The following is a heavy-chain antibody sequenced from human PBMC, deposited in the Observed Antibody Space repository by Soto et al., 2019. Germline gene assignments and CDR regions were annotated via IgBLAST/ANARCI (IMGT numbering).Heavy chain of an antibody. J-gene: IGHJ4*02. CDR1: GFTFSSYA. CDR2: ISGSGGST. Sequence: GGSLRLSCAASGFTFSSYAMSWVRQAPGKGLEWVSAISGSGGSTYYADSVKGRFTISRDNSKNTLYLQMNSLRAEDTAVYYCAKDLSFSSSSGSGYWGQGTLVTVSS. D-gene: IGHD6-6*01. CDR3: AKDLSFSSSSGSGY. V-gene: IGHV3-23*01.